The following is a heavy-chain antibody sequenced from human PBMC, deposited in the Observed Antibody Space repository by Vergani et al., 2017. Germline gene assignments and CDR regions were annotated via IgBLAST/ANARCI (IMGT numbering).Heavy chain of an antibody. V-gene: IGHV4-61*02. CDR2: IYTSGST. CDR3: ARGSVRYFDWLLAGYYFDY. D-gene: IGHD3-9*01. J-gene: IGHJ4*02. CDR1: GGSISSGSYY. Sequence: QVQLQESGPGLVKPSQTLSLTCTVSGGSISSGSYYWSWIRQPAGKGLEWIGRIYTSGSTNYNPSLKSRVTISVDTSKNQFSLKLSSVTAADTAVYYCARGSVRYFDWLLAGYYFDYWGQGTLVTVSS.